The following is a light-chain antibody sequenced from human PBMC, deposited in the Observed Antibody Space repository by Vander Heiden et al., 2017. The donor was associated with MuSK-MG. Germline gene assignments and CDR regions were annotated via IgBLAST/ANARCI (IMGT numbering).Light chain of an antibody. CDR3: QQSDSTLYT. J-gene: IGKJ2*01. CDR1: QSISSY. CDR2: AAS. Sequence: DIQMTQSPSSLSASVGDRVIITCRASQSISSYLNWYQQKPGKAPKLLIYAASSLQSGVPSRFNGSGSGTDFTLTISSLQPEDFATYYCQQSDSTLYTFGQGTKMEIK. V-gene: IGKV1-39*01.